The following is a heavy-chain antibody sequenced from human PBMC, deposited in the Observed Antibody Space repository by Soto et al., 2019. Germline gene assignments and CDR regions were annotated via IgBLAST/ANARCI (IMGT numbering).Heavy chain of an antibody. CDR3: ARGVTSGSFPPFDL. CDR2: INPSGDST. J-gene: IGHJ4*02. Sequence: ASVKVSCKTSGYTFTSHYIHWVRQAPGQGLEWMGTINPSGDSTSYAQKFQGRLTMTRDTSTSTVYMELSSLRSDDTAVYYCARGVTSGSFPPFDLWGQGTLVTVSS. D-gene: IGHD1-26*01. CDR1: GYTFTSHY. V-gene: IGHV1-46*01.